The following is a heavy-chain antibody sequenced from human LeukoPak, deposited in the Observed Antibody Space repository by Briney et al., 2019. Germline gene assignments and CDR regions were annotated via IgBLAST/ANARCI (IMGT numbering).Heavy chain of an antibody. CDR3: GTRAY. Sequence: PGGSLRHSCAASGFDFSTYWMMWVRQIPGKGLEWVANINQDGSEKYYVDSVKGRFTVSRDTAKNSLYLQMNSLRDEDTAVYYCGTRAYWGQGTLVTVSS. CDR1: GFDFSTYW. V-gene: IGHV3-7*01. J-gene: IGHJ4*02. CDR2: INQDGSEK.